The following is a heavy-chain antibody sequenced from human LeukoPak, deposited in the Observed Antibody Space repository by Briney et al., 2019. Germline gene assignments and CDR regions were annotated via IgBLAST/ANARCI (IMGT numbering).Heavy chain of an antibody. CDR3: ARGRYGDIVVVSAAILRDNWFDP. Sequence: ASVKVSCKASGYTFTSYGISWVRQAPGQGLEWMGWMNPNSGNTGYAQKFQGRVTTTRNTSISTAYMELNSLRSEDTAVYYCARGRYGDIVVVSAAILRDNWFDPWGQGTLVTVSS. CDR1: GYTFTSYG. D-gene: IGHD2-2*01. J-gene: IGHJ5*02. CDR2: MNPNSGNT. V-gene: IGHV1-8*02.